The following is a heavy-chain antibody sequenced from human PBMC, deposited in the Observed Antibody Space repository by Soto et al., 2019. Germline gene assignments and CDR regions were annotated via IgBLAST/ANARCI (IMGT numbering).Heavy chain of an antibody. CDR1: GFRAANHG. CDR3: ARDDGLCARTSFCLDY. Sequence: GGSLRLSCAASGFRAANHGMSWVRLTPGKGLEWVAEIKGDGGGTYYADSVKGRFTIASDNAKNSVILQMNSLGVDDAAIYYCARDDGLCARTSFCLDYWGHGTLVTVS. D-gene: IGHD3-3*01. J-gene: IGHJ4*01. CDR2: IKGDGGGT. V-gene: IGHV3-7*01.